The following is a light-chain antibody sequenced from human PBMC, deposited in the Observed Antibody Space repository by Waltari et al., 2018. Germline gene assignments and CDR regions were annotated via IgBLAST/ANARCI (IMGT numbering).Light chain of an antibody. V-gene: IGKV3-20*01. CDR3: QQYDGIVVT. CDR1: QTVSTIA. CDR2: STY. J-gene: IGKJ4*01. Sequence: EIVLTQSPGTLSLSPGDRATLSCRASQTVSTIALSWYQQKPGQAPRVLIYSTYNRATGIPDSFSGSGSATDFTLTINRLAPEDFAMYYCQQYDGIVVTFGGGTKVEI.